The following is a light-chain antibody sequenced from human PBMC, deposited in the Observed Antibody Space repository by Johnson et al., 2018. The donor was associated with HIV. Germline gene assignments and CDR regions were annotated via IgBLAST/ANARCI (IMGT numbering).Light chain of an antibody. Sequence: QSVLTQPPSVSAAPGQRVTRSSSGSSSNIGNNFVSWFRQLPGTAPKLFIYENNKRPSGIPDRFSGSRSGTSAPLAITGLQTGDGAEYYCGTWDSSVSAYVFGTGTKVT. CDR3: GTWDSSVSAYV. CDR2: ENN. V-gene: IGLV1-51*02. J-gene: IGLJ1*01. CDR1: SSNIGNNF.